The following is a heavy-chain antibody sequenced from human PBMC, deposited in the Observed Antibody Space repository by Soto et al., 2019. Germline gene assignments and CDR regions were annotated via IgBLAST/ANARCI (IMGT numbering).Heavy chain of an antibody. V-gene: IGHV4-31*03. D-gene: IGHD5-18*01. CDR3: ARDRPDGKLWEYFDY. J-gene: IGHJ4*02. CDR1: GGSISSGGYY. Sequence: PSETLSLTCTVSGGSISSGGYYWSWIRQHPGKGLEWIGYIYYSGSTYYNPSLKSRVTISVDTSKNQFSLKLSSVTAADTAVYYCARDRPDGKLWEYFDYWGQGTLVTVSS. CDR2: IYYSGST.